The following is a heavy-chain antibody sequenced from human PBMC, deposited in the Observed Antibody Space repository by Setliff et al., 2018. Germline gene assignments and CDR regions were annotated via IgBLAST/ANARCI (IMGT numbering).Heavy chain of an antibody. J-gene: IGHJ4*02. CDR3: ARNRPGNYLDY. Sequence: GESLKISCKGSGYNFPTFWIGWVRQMPGKGLEWMGIINPGDSNARYSPSFQGQVTISADKSISTAYLQWSSLKASDTAIYYCARNRPGNYLDYWGQGTRVTVSS. CDR1: GYNFPTFW. V-gene: IGHV5-51*01. CDR2: INPGDSNA.